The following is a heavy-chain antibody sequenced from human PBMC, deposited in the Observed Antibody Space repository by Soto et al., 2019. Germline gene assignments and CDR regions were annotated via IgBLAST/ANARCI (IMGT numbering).Heavy chain of an antibody. CDR1: GFTFSSYW. CDR2: INSDGSST. Sequence: GSLRPSCAASGFTFSSYWMHWVRQAPGKGLVWVSRINSDGSSTSYADSVKGRFTISRDNAKNTLYLQMNSLRAEDTAVYYCARATYYYGSGSYYYSPWGQGTLVTVSS. V-gene: IGHV3-74*01. CDR3: ARATYYYGSGSYYYSP. J-gene: IGHJ5*02. D-gene: IGHD3-10*01.